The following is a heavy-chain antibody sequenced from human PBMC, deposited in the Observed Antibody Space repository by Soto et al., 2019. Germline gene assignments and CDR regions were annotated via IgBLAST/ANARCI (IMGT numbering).Heavy chain of an antibody. V-gene: IGHV3-48*02. CDR3: ASNPPYYYYYGMDV. J-gene: IGHJ6*02. CDR2: ISSSSSTI. Sequence: GGSLRLSWAASGCSFSSYSMNWVRQAPGKGLEWVSYISSSSSTIYYADSVKGRFTISRDNAKNSLYLQMNSLRDEDTAVYYCASNPPYYYYYGMDVWGQGTTVTVSS. CDR1: GCSFSSYS.